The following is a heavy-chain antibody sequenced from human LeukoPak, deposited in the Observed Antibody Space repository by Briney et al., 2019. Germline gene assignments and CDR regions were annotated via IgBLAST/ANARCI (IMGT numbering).Heavy chain of an antibody. V-gene: IGHV3-33*01. CDR3: ARDHRPAIQYCYMDV. CDR2: LLYDGNTK. Sequence: GGSLRLSCAASGFSFRNYGMNWVRQAPGKGLEWVAALLYDGNTKHYADSVRGRFTISRDISKNTFYLQMNSLTAEDTAVYYCARDHRPAIQYCYMDVWGKGNTVAVSS. J-gene: IGHJ6*03. D-gene: IGHD1-14*01. CDR1: GFSFRNYG.